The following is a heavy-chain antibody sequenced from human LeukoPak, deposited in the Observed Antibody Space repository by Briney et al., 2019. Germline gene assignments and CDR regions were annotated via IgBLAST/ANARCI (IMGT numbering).Heavy chain of an antibody. D-gene: IGHD6-13*01. J-gene: IGHJ3*02. V-gene: IGHV3-20*04. CDR3: ARDPYSSSWDDAFDI. Sequence: GGSLRLSCAASGFTFDDYGMSWVRQAPGKGLEWVSGINWNGGSTGYADSVKGRFTISRDNAKHSLYLQMNSLRAEDTALYYCARDPYSSSWDDAFDIWGQGTMVTVSS. CDR2: INWNGGST. CDR1: GFTFDDYG.